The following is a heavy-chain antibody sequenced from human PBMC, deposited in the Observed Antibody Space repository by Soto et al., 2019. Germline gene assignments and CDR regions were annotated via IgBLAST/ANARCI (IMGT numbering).Heavy chain of an antibody. Sequence: TLSLTCAVYGGSLSGYYWSWIRQPPGKGLEWIGEINHSGSTNYSPSLKSRVTILVDTSKNQFSLQLSSVTAADTAMYYCARGDFAWEPSTDYWGQGTLVTVSS. D-gene: IGHD3-3*01. CDR2: INHSGST. CDR3: ARGDFAWEPSTDY. CDR1: GGSLSGYY. V-gene: IGHV4-34*01. J-gene: IGHJ4*02.